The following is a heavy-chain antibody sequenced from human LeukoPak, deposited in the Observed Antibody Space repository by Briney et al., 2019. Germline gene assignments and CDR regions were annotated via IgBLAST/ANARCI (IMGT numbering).Heavy chain of an antibody. Sequence: PGGSPRLSCAASGFTFSSYTMSWVRQAPGKGLEWVSSISGSGGSTYYADSVKGRFTVSRDNSKSTLYLQMNSLRAEDTAVYYCAKGIVGTTAYYYNMDVWAKGPRSPSP. CDR1: GFTFSSYT. D-gene: IGHD1-26*01. V-gene: IGHV3-23*01. CDR3: AKGIVGTTAYYYNMDV. J-gene: IGHJ6*02. CDR2: ISGSGGST.